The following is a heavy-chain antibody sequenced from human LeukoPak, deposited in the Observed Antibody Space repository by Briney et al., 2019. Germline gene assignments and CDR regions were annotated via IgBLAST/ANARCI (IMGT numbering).Heavy chain of an antibody. Sequence: GGSLRLSCAASGFTFTVYFLGWIRQAPGKGLDWVSHISRQGDTIEYADSVKGRFTISRDNAKNSLYLQMNLLRVEDTAVYFCARVRRGGDRRYFDHWGQGALVTVSS. D-gene: IGHD2-21*02. J-gene: IGHJ4*02. V-gene: IGHV3-11*01. CDR3: ARVRRGGDRRYFDH. CDR1: GFTFTVYF. CDR2: ISRQGDTI.